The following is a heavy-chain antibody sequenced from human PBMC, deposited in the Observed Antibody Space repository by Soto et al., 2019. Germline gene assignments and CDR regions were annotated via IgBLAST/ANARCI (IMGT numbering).Heavy chain of an antibody. CDR3: ASVTFGGVVLAH. CDR1: AASFSKYY. D-gene: IGHD3-16*01. CDR2: VYFNGNT. Sequence: SSETLSLTCTVSAASFSKYYWTWIRQPPGKGLEWIGYVYFNGNTNYNPSLKRRVSISIDTSKNQISLTLNSVTAVDTAVYYCASVTFGGVVLAHWGQGTLVTVSS. V-gene: IGHV4-59*01. J-gene: IGHJ4*02.